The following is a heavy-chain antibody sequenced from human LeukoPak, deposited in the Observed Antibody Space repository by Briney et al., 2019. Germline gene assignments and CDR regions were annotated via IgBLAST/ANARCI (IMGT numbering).Heavy chain of an antibody. CDR3: ARGDYYDSSGYYYRGLL. V-gene: IGHV3-74*01. CDR1: GFTFSSYW. CDR2: INSDGSST. D-gene: IGHD3-22*01. J-gene: IGHJ3*01. Sequence: GGSLRLSCAASGFTFSSYWMHWVRQAPGKGLVWVSRINSDGSSTSYADSVKGRFTISRDNAKNTLYLQMNSLRAEDTAVYYCARGDYYDSSGYYYRGLLWGLGTVVTVSS.